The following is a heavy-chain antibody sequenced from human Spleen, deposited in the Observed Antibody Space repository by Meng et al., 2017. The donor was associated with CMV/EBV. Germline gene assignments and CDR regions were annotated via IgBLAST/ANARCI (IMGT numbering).Heavy chain of an antibody. CDR1: GGSVSSTTYY. Sequence: SETLSLTCSVSGGSVSSTTYYWSWIRQPPGKGLEWIGEINHSGSTNYNPSLKSRVTISVDTSKNQFSLKLSSVTAADTAVYYCARVDSSGYYYISYWGQGTLVTVSS. V-gene: IGHV4-39*07. CDR2: INHSGST. J-gene: IGHJ4*02. CDR3: ARVDSSGYYYISY. D-gene: IGHD3-22*01.